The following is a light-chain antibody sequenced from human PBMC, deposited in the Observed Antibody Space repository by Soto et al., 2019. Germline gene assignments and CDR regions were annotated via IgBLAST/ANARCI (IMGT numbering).Light chain of an antibody. V-gene: IGKV3-20*01. CDR2: GAS. Sequence: EIVLTQSPGTLYLSPGERATLSCRASQSCSSSYLAWYQQKPGQAPRLLIYGASSRATGIPDRFSGSGSGTDFTLTISSLEPEDFAGYYCQHYGSALFTFGPGNKVDVK. J-gene: IGKJ3*01. CDR3: QHYGSALFT. CDR1: QSCSSSY.